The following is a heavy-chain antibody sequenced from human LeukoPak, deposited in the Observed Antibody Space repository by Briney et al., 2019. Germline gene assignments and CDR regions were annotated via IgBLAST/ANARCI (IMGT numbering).Heavy chain of an antibody. CDR3: ARDPGVVPAARHFDY. Sequence: GGSLRLSCAASGFTFSNSAMNWVRQVPGKGLEWVSSIDYDSSHIYYAASVRGRFTISRDNARNSVYLQMNSLRAEDTAVYYCARDPGVVPAARHFDYWGQGTLVTVSS. CDR1: GFTFSNSA. D-gene: IGHD2-2*01. V-gene: IGHV3-21*01. CDR2: IDYDSSHI. J-gene: IGHJ4*02.